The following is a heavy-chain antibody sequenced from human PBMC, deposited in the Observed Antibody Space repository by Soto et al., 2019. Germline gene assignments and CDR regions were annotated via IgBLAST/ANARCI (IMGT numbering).Heavy chain of an antibody. D-gene: IGHD2-15*01. Sequence: EVQLMESGGVVVQPGGSLRLSCAASGFTFDDYTMHWVRQAPGKGLEWVSLISWDGGSTYHADSVKGRFTISRDNSKNYLYLKMNSLRTDDTALDYCANGDSRYCSVARCYAFDYWGQGTLVTVSS. CDR3: ANGDSRYCSVARCYAFDY. CDR1: GFTFDDYT. CDR2: ISWDGGST. J-gene: IGHJ4*02. V-gene: IGHV3-43*01.